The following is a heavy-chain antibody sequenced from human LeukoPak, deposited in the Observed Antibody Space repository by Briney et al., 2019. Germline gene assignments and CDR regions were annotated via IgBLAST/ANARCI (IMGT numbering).Heavy chain of an antibody. Sequence: SETLSLTCAVSGVSISSGGYSWSWIRQPPGKGLEWIGYIHHSGSTYYNPSLKSRVTISVDRSKNQFSLKLSSVTAADTAVYYCARVISNVDAFDIWGQGTMVTVSS. CDR2: IHHSGST. V-gene: IGHV4-30-2*01. D-gene: IGHD3-3*02. CDR1: GVSISSGGYS. J-gene: IGHJ3*02. CDR3: ARVISNVDAFDI.